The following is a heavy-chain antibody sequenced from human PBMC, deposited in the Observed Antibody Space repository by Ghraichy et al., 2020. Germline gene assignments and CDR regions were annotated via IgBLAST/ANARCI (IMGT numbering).Heavy chain of an antibody. CDR3: AKVGYCSSTSSVAWCPNNENKFDP. J-gene: IGHJ5*02. Sequence: GGSLRLSCAASGFTFSSYAMSWVRQAPGKGLEWVSAISGSGGSTYYTDSVKGRFTISRDNSKNTLYLQMNSLRAEDTAVYYCAKVGYCSSTSSVAWCPNNENKFDPWGQGTLVTVSS. CDR1: GFTFSSYA. CDR2: ISGSGGST. V-gene: IGHV3-23*01. D-gene: IGHD2-2*01.